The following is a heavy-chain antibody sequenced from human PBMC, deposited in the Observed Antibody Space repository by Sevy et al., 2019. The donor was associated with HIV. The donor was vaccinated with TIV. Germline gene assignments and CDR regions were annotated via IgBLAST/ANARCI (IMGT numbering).Heavy chain of an antibody. CDR1: GFTFSSYG. CDR2: IWYDGSNK. Sequence: GGSLRLSCAASGFTFSSYGMYWVRQAPGKGLEWVAVIWYDGSNKYYADSVKGRFTISRDNSKNTLYLQMNSLRAEDTAVYYCARDRESGISSSSWEPPGYWGQGTLVTVSS. D-gene: IGHD6-13*01. V-gene: IGHV3-33*01. CDR3: ARDRESGISSSSWEPPGY. J-gene: IGHJ4*02.